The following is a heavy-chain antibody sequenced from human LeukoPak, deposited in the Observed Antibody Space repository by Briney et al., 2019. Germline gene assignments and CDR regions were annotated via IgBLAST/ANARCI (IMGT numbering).Heavy chain of an antibody. V-gene: IGHV3-48*03. J-gene: IGHJ4*02. CDR1: GFTFSSYE. CDR3: VRAYHSSGWYRIDY. CDR2: ISSSGSTI. Sequence: GGSLRLSCAASGFTFSSYEMNWVRQAPGKGLEWVSYISSSGSTIYYADPVKGRFTISRDNAKNSLYLQMNSLRAEDTAVYYCVRAYHSSGWYRIDYWGQGTLVTVSS. D-gene: IGHD6-19*01.